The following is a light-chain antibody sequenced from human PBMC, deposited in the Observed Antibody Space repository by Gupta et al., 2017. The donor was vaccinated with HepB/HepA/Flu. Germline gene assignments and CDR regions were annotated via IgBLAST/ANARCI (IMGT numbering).Light chain of an antibody. CDR2: GAT. CDR3: QQSGSSPRT. J-gene: IGKJ1*01. V-gene: IGKV3-20*01. Sequence: EIVLTQSPGTLSLSPGERATLSCRASQSVSGSYLAWYQLKPGQSPRLLIYGATSRATGIPDRFSGSGSGTDFTLTISRLEPEDFAVYYCQQSGSSPRTFGQGTKVEVK. CDR1: QSVSGSY.